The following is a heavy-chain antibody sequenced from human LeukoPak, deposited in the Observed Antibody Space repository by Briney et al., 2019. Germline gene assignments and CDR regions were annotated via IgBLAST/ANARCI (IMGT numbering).Heavy chain of an antibody. J-gene: IGHJ5*02. Sequence: PSETLSLTCAVYGGSFSGYYWSWIRQPPGKGLEWIGEINHSGSTNYNPSLKSRVTISVDTSKHQFSLKLSSVTAADTAVYYCARGRVITIFGVATGGNWFDPWGQGTWSPSPQ. CDR2: INHSGST. CDR1: GGSFSGYY. V-gene: IGHV4-34*01. CDR3: ARGRVITIFGVATGGNWFDP. D-gene: IGHD3-3*01.